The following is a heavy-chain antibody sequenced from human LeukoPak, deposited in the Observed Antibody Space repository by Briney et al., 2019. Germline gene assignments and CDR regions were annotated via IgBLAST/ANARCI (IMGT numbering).Heavy chain of an antibody. J-gene: IGHJ6*02. CDR1: GFTFSSYA. CDR3: ATSNGIVGATRYGMDV. V-gene: IGHV3-23*01. Sequence: PGGSLRLSCAASGFTFSSYAMSWVRQAPGKGLEWVSAISGSGGSTYYADSVKGRFTISRDNSKNTLYLQMNSLRAEDTAVYYCATSNGIVGATRYGMDVWGQGTTVTVSS. CDR2: ISGSGGST. D-gene: IGHD1-26*01.